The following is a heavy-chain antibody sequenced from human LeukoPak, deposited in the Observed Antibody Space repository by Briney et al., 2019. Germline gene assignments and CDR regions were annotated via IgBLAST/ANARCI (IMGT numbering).Heavy chain of an antibody. CDR1: GYTFTGYY. D-gene: IGHD2-2*01. J-gene: IGHJ6*03. V-gene: IGHV1-2*02. Sequence: ASVKVSCKASGYTFTGYYMHWVRQAPGQGLEWMGWINPNSGGTNYAQKFQGRVTMTRDTSISTAYMELRSLRSDDTAVYYCARDGVVVPAAIDSYYYMDVWGKGTTVTVSS. CDR2: INPNSGGT. CDR3: ARDGVVVPAAIDSYYYMDV.